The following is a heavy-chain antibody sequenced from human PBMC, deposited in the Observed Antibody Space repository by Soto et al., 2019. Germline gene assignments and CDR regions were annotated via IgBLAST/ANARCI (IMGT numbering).Heavy chain of an antibody. CDR1: GFSFTTYW. Sequence: QLVQSGAAVKEPGESLKIACKGSGFSFTTYWIAWVRQMPGKGLEWMGIIYPGDSKTTYSPSFQGQVTISADKSISTAYLQWRSLNASDTAMDYCARDLDYGGNWEASAVWGQGTMVTVSS. D-gene: IGHD4-17*01. V-gene: IGHV5-51*03. CDR3: ARDLDYGGNWEASAV. J-gene: IGHJ3*01. CDR2: IYPGDSKT.